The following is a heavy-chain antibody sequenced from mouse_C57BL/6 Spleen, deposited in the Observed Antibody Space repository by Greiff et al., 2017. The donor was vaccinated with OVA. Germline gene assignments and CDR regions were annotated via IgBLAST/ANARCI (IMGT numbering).Heavy chain of an antibody. CDR1: GFTFSSYT. J-gene: IGHJ1*03. CDR3: AIYSNYVPWYFDV. D-gene: IGHD2-5*01. V-gene: IGHV5-9*01. CDR2: ISGGGGNT. Sequence: EVQLVESGGGLVKPGGSLKLSCAASGFTFSSYTMSWVRQTPEKRLEWVATISGGGGNTYYPDSVKGRFTISRDNAKNTLYLQMSSLRSEDTALYYCAIYSNYVPWYFDVWGTGTTVTVSS.